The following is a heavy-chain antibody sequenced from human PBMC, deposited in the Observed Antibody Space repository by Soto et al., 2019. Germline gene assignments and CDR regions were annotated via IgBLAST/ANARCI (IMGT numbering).Heavy chain of an antibody. D-gene: IGHD6-19*01. CDR2: VSHDGRNT. Sequence: GGSLRLSCAASGFTFSDYAMHWVRQAPGKGLERVAVVSHDGRNTHYADSVKGRFTISKDSSKNKVSLEMTSLRAEDTVVYYCAKGGRQGLVTSDFNYWGQGALVTVSS. J-gene: IGHJ4*02. CDR1: GFTFSDYA. CDR3: AKGGRQGLVTSDFNY. V-gene: IGHV3-30*18.